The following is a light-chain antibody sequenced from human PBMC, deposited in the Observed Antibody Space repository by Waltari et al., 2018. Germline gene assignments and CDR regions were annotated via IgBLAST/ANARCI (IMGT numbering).Light chain of an antibody. CDR2: STG. CDR1: SSNIGAGYD. Sequence: QSVLTQPPSVSGAPGQRVTISCTGSSSNIGAGYDVHWYQQLPGTAPKLLILSTGNRPSGVPDRLSGSKSGTSASLAIPGLQAWDEADYYCQSYDSSLSGLWVFGGGTKLTVL. J-gene: IGLJ3*02. CDR3: QSYDSSLSGLWV. V-gene: IGLV1-40*01.